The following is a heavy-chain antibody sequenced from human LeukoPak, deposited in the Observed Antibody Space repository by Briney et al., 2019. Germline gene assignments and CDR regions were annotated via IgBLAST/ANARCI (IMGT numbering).Heavy chain of an antibody. CDR3: ARGGSIVGATPHDAFDI. V-gene: IGHV4-59*01. Sequence: SKTLSLTCTVSAAPITSYYWSWIRQPPGKGLEWIAYIYYSGSTNYNPSLKSRVAISVDTSKNQVSLRLSSVTAADTAVYYCARGGSIVGATPHDAFDIWGQGTVVTVS. J-gene: IGHJ3*02. CDR1: AAPITSYY. CDR2: IYYSGST. D-gene: IGHD1-26*01.